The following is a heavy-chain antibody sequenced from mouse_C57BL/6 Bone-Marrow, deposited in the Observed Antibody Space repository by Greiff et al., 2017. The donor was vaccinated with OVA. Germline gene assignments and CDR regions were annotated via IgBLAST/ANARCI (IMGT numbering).Heavy chain of an antibody. D-gene: IGHD1-1*01. CDR3: ARPGYYYGSRGAFDY. CDR2: ISSGSSTI. Sequence: DVHLVESGGGLVKPGGSLKLSCAASGFTFSDYGMHWVRQAPEKGLEWVAYISSGSSTIYYADTVKGRVTISRDNAKNTLFLQMTSLRSEDTAMYYCARPGYYYGSRGAFDYWGQGTTLTVSS. CDR1: GFTFSDYG. V-gene: IGHV5-17*01. J-gene: IGHJ2*01.